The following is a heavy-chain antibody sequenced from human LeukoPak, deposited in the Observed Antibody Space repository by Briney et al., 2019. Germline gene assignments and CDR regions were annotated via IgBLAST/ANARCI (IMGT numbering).Heavy chain of an antibody. CDR1: GFTFSNYG. D-gene: IGHD6-6*01. V-gene: IGHV3-30*18. CDR3: AKDQLARERYGGEEPGY. Sequence: GGSLRLSCAASGFTFSNYGMHWVRQAPGKGLEWVAIISYDGSNKNSADSVKGRFTISRDNSKNTLYLQMNSLRPEDTAVYYCAKDQLARERYGGEEPGYWGQGTLVTVSS. J-gene: IGHJ4*02. CDR2: ISYDGSNK.